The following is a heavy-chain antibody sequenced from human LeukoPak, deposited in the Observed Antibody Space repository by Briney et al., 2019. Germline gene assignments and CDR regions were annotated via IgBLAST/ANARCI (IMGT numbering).Heavy chain of an antibody. J-gene: IGHJ4*02. Sequence: GGSLRLSCAASGFTFSSYWMSWVRQAPGKGLEWVANIKQDGSEKYYVDSVKGRFTISRDNAKNSLYLQMNSLRAEDTAVYYCARDGDSSGYGTEFDYWGQGTLVTVSS. CDR1: GFTFSSYW. D-gene: IGHD3-22*01. CDR2: IKQDGSEK. CDR3: ARDGDSSGYGTEFDY. V-gene: IGHV3-7*01.